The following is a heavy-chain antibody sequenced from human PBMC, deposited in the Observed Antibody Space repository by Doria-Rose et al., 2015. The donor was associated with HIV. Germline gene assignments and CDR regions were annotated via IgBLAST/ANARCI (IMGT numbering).Heavy chain of an antibody. Sequence: QITLKESGPVLVKPTETLTLTCTVSGVSLSSPGMGVSWIRQPPVKALEWLANIVSDAERSYKASLKSRLTISRCTSKSQVVLTMTDMDPVDTATYYCARIKSSRWYHKYYFDFWGQGTLVIVSA. V-gene: IGHV2-26*01. CDR3: ARIKSSRWYHKYYFDF. J-gene: IGHJ4*02. CDR1: GVSLSSPGMG. CDR2: IVSDAER. D-gene: IGHD6-13*01.